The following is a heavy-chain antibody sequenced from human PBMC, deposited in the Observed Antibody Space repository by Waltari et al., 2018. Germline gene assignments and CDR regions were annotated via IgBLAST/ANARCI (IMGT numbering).Heavy chain of an antibody. CDR3: ATSGWYCFDY. J-gene: IGHJ4*02. Sequence: EVQLVESGGGSVQPGGSRGLSCAASGFTLGSFWRNWARQTPGKGLGWVAGIKQDGSEKYYADSVKGRFTISRDNAKNSLYLQMNSLRAEDTAVYYCATSGWYCFDYWGQGTLVTVSS. D-gene: IGHD6-19*01. V-gene: IGHV3-7*01. CDR1: GFTLGSFW. CDR2: IKQDGSEK.